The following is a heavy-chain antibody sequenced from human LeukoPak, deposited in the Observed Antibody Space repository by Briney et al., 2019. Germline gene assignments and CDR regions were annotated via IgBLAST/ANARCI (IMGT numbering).Heavy chain of an antibody. Sequence: PSETLSLTCTVSGGSINNYFWSWVRQPAGEGLEWIGRIYTSGSTNYNPSLRGRVTISVDMSKNQFSLKLSSVTAADTAVYYCARDDPARMTATLDYWGQGILVTVSS. D-gene: IGHD2-21*02. CDR2: IYTSGST. V-gene: IGHV4-4*07. CDR3: ARDDPARMTATLDY. CDR1: GGSINNYF. J-gene: IGHJ4*02.